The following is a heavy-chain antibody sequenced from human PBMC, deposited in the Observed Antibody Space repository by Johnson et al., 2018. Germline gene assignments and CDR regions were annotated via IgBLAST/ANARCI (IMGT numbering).Heavy chain of an antibody. J-gene: IGHJ3*02. CDR3: ARDDSRGGTDAFEI. CDR1: GFTFDDYA. V-gene: IGHV3-48*03. Sequence: EVQLVETGGVVVQPGGSLRLSCAASGFTFDDYAMHWVRQAPGKGLEWVSYISSSGSTIYYADSVKGRFTISRDNAKNSLYLQMNSLRAEDTGVYYCARDDSRGGTDAFEIWGQGTMVTVSS. CDR2: ISSSGSTI. D-gene: IGHD3-22*01.